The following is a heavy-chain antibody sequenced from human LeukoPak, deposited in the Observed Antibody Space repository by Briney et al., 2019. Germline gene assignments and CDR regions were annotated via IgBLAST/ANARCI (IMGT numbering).Heavy chain of an antibody. J-gene: IGHJ4*02. D-gene: IGHD1-1*01. Sequence: GGSLRLSCAASGFTFSSYAMHWVRQAPGKGLEWVAVISYDGSNKYYADSVKGRFTISRDNSKNTLYLQMNSLRAEDTAVYYCAREGALTTGTTYFDYWGQGTLVTVSS. V-gene: IGHV3-30-3*01. CDR3: AREGALTTGTTYFDY. CDR2: ISYDGSNK. CDR1: GFTFSSYA.